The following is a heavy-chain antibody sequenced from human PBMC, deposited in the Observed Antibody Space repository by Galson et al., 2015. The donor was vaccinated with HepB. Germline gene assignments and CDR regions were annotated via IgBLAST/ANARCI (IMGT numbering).Heavy chain of an antibody. CDR2: INDNGGNT. J-gene: IGHJ4*02. CDR1: VFTFNTYG. CDR3: ARDAGGPSSGPFDY. D-gene: IGHD5-18*01. V-gene: IGHV3-23*01. Sequence: SLRLSCAASVFTFNTYGMSWVRQAPGKGLEWVSTINDNGGNTHYADSVRGRFIISRDNSKNTLYLHMNSLRAEDTAVYFCARDAGGPSSGPFDYWGQGTLFTVSS.